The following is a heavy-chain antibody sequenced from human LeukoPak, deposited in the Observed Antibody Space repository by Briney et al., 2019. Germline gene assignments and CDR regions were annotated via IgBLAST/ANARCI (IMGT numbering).Heavy chain of an antibody. CDR1: GFTFSSYA. J-gene: IGHJ6*02. CDR2: ISYDGSNK. D-gene: IGHD5-12*01. V-gene: IGHV3-30*04. Sequence: GGSLRLACAASGFTFSSYAMHWVRQAPGKGLEWVAVISYDGSNKYYADSVKGRFTISKDNPKNTLYLQMNSLRAEDTAVYYCARDSLGYSGYDTKNYYYYYGMDVWGQGTTVTVSS. CDR3: ARDSLGYSGYDTKNYYYYYGMDV.